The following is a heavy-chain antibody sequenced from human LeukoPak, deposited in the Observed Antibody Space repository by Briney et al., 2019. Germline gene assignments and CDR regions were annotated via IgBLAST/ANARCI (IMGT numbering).Heavy chain of an antibody. CDR1: GGTFSSYA. Sequence: SVKVSCKASGGTFSSYAISWVRQAPGQGLEWMGGIVPISGTANYAQKFQGRVTITTDESTSTAYMELSSLRSEDTAVYYCAKVLIIVVVPAATRAFDYWGQGTLVTVSS. CDR3: AKVLIIVVVPAATRAFDY. D-gene: IGHD2-2*01. J-gene: IGHJ4*02. V-gene: IGHV1-69*05. CDR2: IVPISGTA.